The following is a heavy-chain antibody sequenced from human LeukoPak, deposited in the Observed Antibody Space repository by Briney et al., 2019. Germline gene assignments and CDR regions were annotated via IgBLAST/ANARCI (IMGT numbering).Heavy chain of an antibody. Sequence: GGSLRLSCAASGFTFSSYWMSWVRQAPGKGLEWVANIKQDGSEKYYVDSVKGRFTISRDNAKSSLYLQMNSLRAEDTAVYYCAREGVPAALYYYMDVWGKGTTVTVSS. CDR3: AREGVPAALYYYMDV. CDR2: IKQDGSEK. CDR1: GFTFSSYW. J-gene: IGHJ6*03. V-gene: IGHV3-7*01. D-gene: IGHD2-2*01.